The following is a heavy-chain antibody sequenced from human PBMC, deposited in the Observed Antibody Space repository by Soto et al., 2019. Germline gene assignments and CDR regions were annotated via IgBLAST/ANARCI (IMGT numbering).Heavy chain of an antibody. V-gene: IGHV1-2*02. CDR3: AKANSGDDDEFDY. Sequence: ASVKVSCKASGYTFTGYYMHWVRQAPGQGLEWMGWINPKSGGTDYAQKFQGRVTMTRDTSSRSAYMELSSLRSEDTAVYYCAKANSGDDDEFDYWGQGTQVTVSS. CDR2: INPKSGGT. CDR1: GYTFTGYY. D-gene: IGHD5-12*01. J-gene: IGHJ4*02.